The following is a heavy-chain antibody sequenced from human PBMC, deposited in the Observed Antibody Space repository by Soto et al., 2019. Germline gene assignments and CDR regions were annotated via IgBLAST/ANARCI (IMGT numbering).Heavy chain of an antibody. CDR3: ARDFADTVYYYYYGMDV. D-gene: IGHD5-18*01. Sequence: GGSLRLSCAASGFTFSSYGMHWVRQAPGKGLEWVAVIWYDGSNKYYADSVKGRFTISRDNSKNTLYLQMNSLRDEDTAVYYCARDFADTVYYYYYGMDVWGQGTTVTVSS. CDR2: IWYDGSNK. J-gene: IGHJ6*02. V-gene: IGHV3-33*01. CDR1: GFTFSSYG.